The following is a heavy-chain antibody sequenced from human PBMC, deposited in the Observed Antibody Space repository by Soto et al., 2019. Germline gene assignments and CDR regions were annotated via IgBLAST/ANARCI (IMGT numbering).Heavy chain of an antibody. Sequence: QVQLVQSGAEVKSPGDSMKVSCKASGYNITAYAMHWVRQAPGQGLEWMGWSNAGKGKTKYSQKFQCSLSITRDTSANTFYMDLRSLRSEDTAVYYCERAPLNSDYWSGYVTHGFDPWGQGTLVTFSS. CDR2: SNAGKGKT. CDR3: ERAPLNSDYWSGYVTHGFDP. J-gene: IGHJ5*02. V-gene: IGHV1-3*01. D-gene: IGHD3-3*01. CDR1: GYNITAYA.